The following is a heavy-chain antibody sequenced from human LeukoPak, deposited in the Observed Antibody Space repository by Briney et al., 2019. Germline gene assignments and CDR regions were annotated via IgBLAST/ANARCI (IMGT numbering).Heavy chain of an antibody. V-gene: IGHV3-23*01. CDR1: GFTLSTYA. CDR3: AKGGRPSCCSSSGY. Sequence: GGSLSLSCAASGFTLSTYAMSWVRQAPGKGLEWVSAICGSDGSRYYADAVKGGFTIPRDNSKHTLYLQMNSLRGEDTAVYYCAKGGRPSCCSSSGYWGQGTLVTVS. J-gene: IGHJ4*02. CDR2: ICGSDGSR. D-gene: IGHD2-2*01.